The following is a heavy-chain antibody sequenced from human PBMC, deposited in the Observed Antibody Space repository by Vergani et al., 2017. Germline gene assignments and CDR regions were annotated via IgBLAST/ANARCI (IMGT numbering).Heavy chain of an antibody. J-gene: IGHJ3*02. V-gene: IGHV4-38-2*01. CDR2: IYHSGST. CDR1: GCSISSGYY. Sequence: QVQLQESGPGLVKPSETLSLTCAVSGCSISSGYYWGWLRQPPGKGLEWIGSIYHSGSTYYNPSLKSRVTISVDTSKNKFSLKLSSVTAADTAVYYCARHGQDLYGSGRNAFDIWGQRTMVTVSS. CDR3: ARHGQDLYGSGRNAFDI. D-gene: IGHD3-10*01.